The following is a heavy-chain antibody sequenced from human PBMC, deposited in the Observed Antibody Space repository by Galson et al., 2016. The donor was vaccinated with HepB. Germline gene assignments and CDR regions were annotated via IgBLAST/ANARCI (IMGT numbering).Heavy chain of an antibody. CDR2: ISSSGRYI. CDR3: VREDRYCSGSTCYPNWFDP. J-gene: IGHJ5*02. Sequence: SLRLSCAASGFTFNTFSMNWVRQAPEEGLEWLSSISSSGRYIYYADSLKDRFTISRDNARNSLFLQMNSLRAEDTAVYYCVREDRYCSGSTCYPNWFDPWGQGTLVTVSS. CDR1: GFTFNTFS. D-gene: IGHD2-2*01. V-gene: IGHV3-21*01.